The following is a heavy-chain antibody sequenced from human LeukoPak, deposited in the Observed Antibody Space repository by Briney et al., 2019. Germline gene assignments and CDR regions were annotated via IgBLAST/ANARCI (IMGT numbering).Heavy chain of an antibody. D-gene: IGHD5-12*01. V-gene: IGHV4-30-4*01. CDR1: GGSVSSDDYY. J-gene: IGHJ4*02. CDR3: ARGRRGYAVDY. CDR2: IYYSGST. Sequence: SETLSLTCTVSGGSVSSDDYYWSWIRQPPGKGLEWIGYIYYSGSTHYNPSLKSRVIISVDTSKNQFSLKLTSVTAADTAVYYCARGRRGYAVDYWGQGTLVTVSS.